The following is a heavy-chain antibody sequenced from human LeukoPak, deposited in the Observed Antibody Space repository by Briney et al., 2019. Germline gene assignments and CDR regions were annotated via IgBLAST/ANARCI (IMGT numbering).Heavy chain of an antibody. V-gene: IGHV3-30-3*01. CDR3: ARFLYDFWSGYEGELDY. CDR2: ISYDGSNK. Sequence: PGRSLRLSCAASGFTFSSYAMHCVRQAPGKGLEWVAVISYDGSNKYYADSVKGRFTISRDNSKNTLYLQMNSLRAEDTAVYYCARFLYDFWSGYEGELDYWGQGTLVTVSS. CDR1: GFTFSSYA. J-gene: IGHJ4*02. D-gene: IGHD3-3*01.